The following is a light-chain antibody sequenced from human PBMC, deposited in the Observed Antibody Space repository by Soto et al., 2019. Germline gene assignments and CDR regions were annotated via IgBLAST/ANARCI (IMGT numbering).Light chain of an antibody. V-gene: IGLV2-8*01. J-gene: IGLJ1*01. CDR2: EVS. CDR1: SXXXGGXXX. CDR3: SSYAGSNNPYV. Sequence: QXXLTQPPSASGSPGQSVTISCTGTSXXXGGXXXXXXXXXXXXXXXXXMIYEVSKRPSGVPDRFSGSKSGNTASLTVSGLQAEDEADYYCSSYAGSNNPYVFGTGTKVTVL.